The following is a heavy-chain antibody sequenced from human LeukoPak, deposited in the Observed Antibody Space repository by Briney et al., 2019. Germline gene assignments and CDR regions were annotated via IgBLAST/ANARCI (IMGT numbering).Heavy chain of an antibody. CDR1: GFTFSSYS. Sequence: GGSLRLSCAASGFTFSSYSMNWVRQAPGKGLEWVSYISSSSSTIYYADSVKGRFTISRDNAKNSLYLQMNSLRAEDTAVYYCARAGRDYYDSSGSAYWGQGTLVTVSS. J-gene: IGHJ4*02. CDR2: ISSSSSTI. CDR3: ARAGRDYYDSSGSAY. V-gene: IGHV3-48*01. D-gene: IGHD3-22*01.